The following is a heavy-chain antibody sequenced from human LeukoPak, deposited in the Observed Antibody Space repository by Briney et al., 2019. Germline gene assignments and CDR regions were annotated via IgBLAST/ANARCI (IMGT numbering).Heavy chain of an antibody. V-gene: IGHV3-48*03. D-gene: IGHD3-10*02. CDR2: ISSSGSAI. J-gene: IGHJ6*04. CDR3: AELGITMIGGV. CDR1: GFTFSSYE. Sequence: GGSLRLSCAASGFTFSSYEMNWVRQAPGEGLEWVSYISSSGSAIYYADSVKGRFTISRDNAKNSLYLQMNSLRAEDTAVYYCAELGITMIGGVWGKGTTVTISS.